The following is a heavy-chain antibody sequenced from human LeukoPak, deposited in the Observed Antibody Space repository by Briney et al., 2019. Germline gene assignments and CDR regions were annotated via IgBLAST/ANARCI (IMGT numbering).Heavy chain of an antibody. CDR1: GYTFTSYD. Sequence: ASVKVSCKASGYTFTSYDINWVRQATGQGLEWMGWMNHNSGNTGYAQKFQGRVTMTRNTSISTAYMELSSLRSEDTAVYYCAIAAAGTHHSKFAPWGQGTLVTVSS. J-gene: IGHJ5*02. CDR2: MNHNSGNT. D-gene: IGHD6-13*01. V-gene: IGHV1-8*01. CDR3: AIAAAGTHHSKFAP.